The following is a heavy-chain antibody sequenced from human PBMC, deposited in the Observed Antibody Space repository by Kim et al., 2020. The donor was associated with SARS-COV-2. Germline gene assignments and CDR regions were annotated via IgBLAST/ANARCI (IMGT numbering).Heavy chain of an antibody. V-gene: IGHV5-10-1*01. Sequence: GESLKISCKASGYSFTSYWITWVRQMPGKGLEWMGRIDPSDSYTNYSPSFQGHVTISAGKSISTAYLQWSSLKASDTAMYYCARLAVTTLGDAFDIWGQGTMVTVSS. CDR2: IDPSDSYT. CDR1: GYSFTSYW. J-gene: IGHJ3*02. D-gene: IGHD4-17*01. CDR3: ARLAVTTLGDAFDI.